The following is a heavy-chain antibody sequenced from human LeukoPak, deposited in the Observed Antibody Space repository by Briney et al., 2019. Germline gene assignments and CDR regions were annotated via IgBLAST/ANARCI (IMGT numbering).Heavy chain of an antibody. Sequence: SVKVSCKASGGTFSSYAISWVRQAPGQGLEWMGRIIPILGIANYAQEFQGRVTITADKSTSTAYMELSSLRSEDTAVYYCARGGIVVRGAFDIWGQGTMVTVSS. J-gene: IGHJ3*02. CDR3: ARGGIVVRGAFDI. CDR1: GGTFSSYA. CDR2: IIPILGIA. D-gene: IGHD2-21*01. V-gene: IGHV1-69*04.